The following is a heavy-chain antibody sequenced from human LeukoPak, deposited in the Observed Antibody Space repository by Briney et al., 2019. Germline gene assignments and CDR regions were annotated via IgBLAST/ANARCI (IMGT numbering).Heavy chain of an antibody. CDR1: GGSISSYY. Sequence: SETLSLTCTVSGGSISSYYWSWIRQPAGKGLEWIGRIYTSGSTNYNPSLKSRVTMSVDTSKNQFSLKLSSVTAADTAVYYCARDGIAAVGPGYYFDYWGQGTLVTVSS. J-gene: IGHJ4*02. V-gene: IGHV4-4*07. CDR3: ARDGIAAVGPGYYFDY. CDR2: IYTSGST. D-gene: IGHD6-13*01.